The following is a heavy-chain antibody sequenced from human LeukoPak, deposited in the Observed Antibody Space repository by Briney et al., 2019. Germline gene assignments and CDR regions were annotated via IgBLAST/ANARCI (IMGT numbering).Heavy chain of an antibody. CDR1: GYTFISYG. V-gene: IGHV1-18*01. D-gene: IGHD3-16*01. J-gene: IGHJ4*02. CDR3: ARLNVGGNYFDY. Sequence: ASVKVSCKASGYTFISYGISWVRQAPGQGLEWMGWISTYNGNTNYAQKLQGRVTMTTDTSTSTAYMELRSLRSDDTAVYYCARLNVGGNYFDYWGQGTLVTVSS. CDR2: ISTYNGNT.